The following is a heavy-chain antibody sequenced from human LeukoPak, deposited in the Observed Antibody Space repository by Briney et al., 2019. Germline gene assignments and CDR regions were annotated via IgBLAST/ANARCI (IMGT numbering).Heavy chain of an antibody. CDR2: ISYDGSNK. V-gene: IGHV3-30*18. D-gene: IGHD3-16*01. CDR3: AKAVILYSPPFDY. CDR1: GFTFSSYG. Sequence: GGSLRLSCAASGFTFSSYGMHWVRQAPGKGLEWVAVISYDGSNKYYADSVKGRFTISRDNSKNTLYLQMNSLRAEDTAVYYCAKAVILYSPPFDYWGQGTLVTVSS. J-gene: IGHJ4*02.